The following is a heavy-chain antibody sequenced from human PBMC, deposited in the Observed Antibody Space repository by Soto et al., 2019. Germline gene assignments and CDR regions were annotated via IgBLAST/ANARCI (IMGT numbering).Heavy chain of an antibody. Sequence: GGSLRLSCAASGFTFSSYGMHWVRQAPGKGLEWVAVIWYDGSNKYYADSVKGRFTISRDNSKNTLYLQMNSLRAEDTAVYYCARAGIGEDYGDYENYYYYMDVWGKGTTVTVSS. CDR2: IWYDGSNK. D-gene: IGHD4-17*01. V-gene: IGHV3-33*01. CDR3: ARAGIGEDYGDYENYYYYMDV. J-gene: IGHJ6*03. CDR1: GFTFSSYG.